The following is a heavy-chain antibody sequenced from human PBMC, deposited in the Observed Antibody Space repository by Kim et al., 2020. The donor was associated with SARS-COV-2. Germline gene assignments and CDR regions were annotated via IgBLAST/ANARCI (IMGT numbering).Heavy chain of an antibody. J-gene: IGHJ4*02. CDR3: AKFGSFDS. V-gene: IGHV3-23*01. Sequence: GGRTYYTDSGKGRFTSSRDNSGNTLYLQMNSLRAEDTAVYYWAKFGSFDSWGQGTLVTVSS. CDR2: GGRT. D-gene: IGHD3-10*01.